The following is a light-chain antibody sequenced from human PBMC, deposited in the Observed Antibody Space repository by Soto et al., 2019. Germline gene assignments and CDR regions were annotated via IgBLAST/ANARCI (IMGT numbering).Light chain of an antibody. V-gene: IGLV1-40*01. CDR2: GNS. J-gene: IGLJ1*01. Sequence: QSALTQPPSVSGAPGQRVTISCTGSSSNLWAGYDVHWYQQLPGTAPKLLIYGNSNRPSGVPDRFSGSKSGTSASLAITGLQAEDEADYYCQSYDSSLSGSDVFGTGTKVTVL. CDR1: SSNLWAGYD. CDR3: QSYDSSLSGSDV.